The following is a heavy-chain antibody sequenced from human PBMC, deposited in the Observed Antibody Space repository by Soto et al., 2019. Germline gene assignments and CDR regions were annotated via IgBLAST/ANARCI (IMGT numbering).Heavy chain of an antibody. CDR3: ARAREGWNILAAAGTHLWLDP. CDR2: IYYSGST. Sequence: PSETLSLTCTVSGGSISSGDYYWSWIRQPPGKGLEWIGYIYYSGSTYYNPSLKSRVTISVDTSKNQFSLKLSSVTAADTAVYYCARAREGWNILAAAGTHLWLDPWGQGTLDTFSS. CDR1: GGSISSGDYY. D-gene: IGHD6-13*01. V-gene: IGHV4-30-4*01. J-gene: IGHJ5*02.